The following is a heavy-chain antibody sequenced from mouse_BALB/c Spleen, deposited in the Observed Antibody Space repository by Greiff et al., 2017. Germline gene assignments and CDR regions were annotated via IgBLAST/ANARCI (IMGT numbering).Heavy chain of an antibody. CDR1: GYSITSDYA. CDR3: ARSYDGYYDYAMDY. D-gene: IGHD2-3*01. V-gene: IGHV3-2*02. Sequence: EVKLVESGPGLVKPSQSLSLTCTVTGYSITSDYAWNWIRQFPGNKLEWMGYISYSGSTSYNPSLKSRISITRDTSKNQFFLQLNSVTTEDTATYYCARSYDGYYDYAMDYWGQGTSVTVSS. J-gene: IGHJ4*01. CDR2: ISYSGST.